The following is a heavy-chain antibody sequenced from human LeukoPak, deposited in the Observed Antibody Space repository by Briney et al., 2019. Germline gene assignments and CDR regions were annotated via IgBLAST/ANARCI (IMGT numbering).Heavy chain of an antibody. V-gene: IGHV3-33*01. J-gene: IGHJ4*02. CDR1: GFTFSSYG. CDR2: IWYDGSNK. D-gene: IGHD6-19*01. CDR3: AGDSIAVSQDFDY. Sequence: GGSLRLSCAASGFTFSSYGMHWVRQAPGKGLEWVAVIWYDGSNKYYADSVKGRFTISRDNSKNTLYLQMNSLRAEVTAVYYCAGDSIAVSQDFDYWGQGTLVTVSS.